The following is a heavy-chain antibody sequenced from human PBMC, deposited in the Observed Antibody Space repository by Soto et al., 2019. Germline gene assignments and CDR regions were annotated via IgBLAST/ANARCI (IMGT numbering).Heavy chain of an antibody. CDR2: IWDDGSNK. CDR3: ARDNGNWSGEVAYYYCGMDV. J-gene: IGHJ6*02. CDR1: GFTFSSYG. V-gene: IGHV3-33*01. Sequence: QVQLVESGGGVVQPGRSLRLSCAASGFTFSSYGMHWVRQAPGKGLEWVAAIWDDGSNKYYADSVKGRFTISRDNSKNTLYHQKNSLRAEDTAVYYCARDNGNWSGEVAYYYCGMDVWGQGTTVTVSS. D-gene: IGHD3-10*01.